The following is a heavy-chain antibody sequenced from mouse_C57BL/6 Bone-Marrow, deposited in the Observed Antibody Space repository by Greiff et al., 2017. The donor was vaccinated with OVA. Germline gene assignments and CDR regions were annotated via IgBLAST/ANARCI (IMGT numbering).Heavy chain of an antibody. CDR1: GFSFNTYA. CDR3: VRRGGRGYAMDY. Sequence: EVQVVESGGGLVQPKGSLKLSCAASGFSFNTYAMNWVRQAPGKGLEWVARIRSKSNNYATYYADSVKDRFTISRDDSESMLYLQMNNLKTEDTSVYYGVRRGGRGYAMDYWGQGTSVTVSS. CDR2: IRSKSNNYAT. V-gene: IGHV10-1*01. D-gene: IGHD3-3*01. J-gene: IGHJ4*01.